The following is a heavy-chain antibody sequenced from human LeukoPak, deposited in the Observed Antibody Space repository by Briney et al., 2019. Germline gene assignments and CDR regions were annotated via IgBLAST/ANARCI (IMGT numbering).Heavy chain of an antibody. Sequence: SETLSLTCTVSGGSISSSSYYWGWIRQPPGKGLEWIGSIYCSGSTYYNPSLKSRVTISVDTSKNQFSLKLSSVTAADTAVYYCAIIDGIFDYWGQGTLVTVSS. CDR2: IYCSGST. CDR1: GGSISSSSYY. D-gene: IGHD1-26*01. V-gene: IGHV4-39*01. J-gene: IGHJ4*02. CDR3: AIIDGIFDY.